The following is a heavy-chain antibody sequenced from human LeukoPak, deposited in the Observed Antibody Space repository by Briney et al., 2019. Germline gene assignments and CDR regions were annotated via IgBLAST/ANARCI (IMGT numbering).Heavy chain of an antibody. V-gene: IGHV4-34*01. J-gene: IGHJ4*02. CDR2: ISHSGRT. D-gene: IGHD3-16*01. Sequence: SETLSLTCGVYGESFSGYYLSWIRQPPGKGLEWIGQISHSGRTNYNPSLKSRVTMSLDTSKSHFSLNLNSVTAADTAVYYCARHAKGGYYFDYWGQGTLVTVSS. CDR1: GESFSGYY. CDR3: ARHAKGGYYFDY.